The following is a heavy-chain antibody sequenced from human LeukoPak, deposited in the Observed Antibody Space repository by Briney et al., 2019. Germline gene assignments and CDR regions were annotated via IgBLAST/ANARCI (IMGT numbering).Heavy chain of an antibody. V-gene: IGHV3-21*01. CDR2: ISSSSSSYI. CDR1: GFTFSSYS. CDR3: ARDPRRSAFDI. Sequence: GGSLRLSCAASGFTFSSYSMNWVRQAPGKGLEWVSSISSSSSSYIYYADSVKGRFTISRDNAKNSLYLQMNSLRAEDTAVYYCARDPRRSAFDIWGQGTMVTVSS. J-gene: IGHJ3*02.